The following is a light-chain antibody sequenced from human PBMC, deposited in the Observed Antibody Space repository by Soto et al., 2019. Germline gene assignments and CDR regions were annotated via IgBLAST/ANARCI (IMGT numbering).Light chain of an antibody. CDR2: DAS. CDR3: QQYNSSTWT. J-gene: IGKJ1*01. V-gene: IGKV1-5*01. Sequence: DIQMNQSPSTLSAYVGDRVTITCRASQSISSWLSWYQQKPGKAPKLLIYDASSLESGVPSRFSGSGSGTEFTLTISSLQPDDFATYYCQQYNSSTWTFGQRTNVDI. CDR1: QSISSW.